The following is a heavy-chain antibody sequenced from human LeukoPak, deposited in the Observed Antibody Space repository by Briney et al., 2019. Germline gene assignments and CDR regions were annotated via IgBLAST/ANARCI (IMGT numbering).Heavy chain of an antibody. D-gene: IGHD1-1*01. CDR2: INTNTGNP. Sequence: ASVKVSCKASGYTFTSYAMNWVRQAPGQGREWMGWINTNTGNPTYAQGFTGRFVFSLDTSVSTAYLQISSLKAEDTAVYYCARGATGNPWDAFDIWGQGTMVTVSS. CDR3: ARGATGNPWDAFDI. V-gene: IGHV7-4-1*02. J-gene: IGHJ3*02. CDR1: GYTFTSYA.